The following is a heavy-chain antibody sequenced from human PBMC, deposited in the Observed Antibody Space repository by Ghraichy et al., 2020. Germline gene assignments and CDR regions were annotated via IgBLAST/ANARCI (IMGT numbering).Heavy chain of an antibody. D-gene: IGHD3-10*01. V-gene: IGHV2-5*01. CDR1: GFSLSTSGVG. J-gene: IGHJ5*02. Sequence: SGPTLVKPTQTLTLTCTFSGFSLSTSGVGVGWIRQPPGKALEWLALIYWNDDKRYSPSLKSRLTITKDTSKNQVVLTMTNMDPVDTATYYCAHRPRDSNGDCCWFDPWGQGTLVTVSS. CDR3: AHRPRDSNGDCCWFDP. CDR2: IYWNDDK.